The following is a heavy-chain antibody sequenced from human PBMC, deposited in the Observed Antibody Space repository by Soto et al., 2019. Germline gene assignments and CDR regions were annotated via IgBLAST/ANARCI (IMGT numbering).Heavy chain of an antibody. Sequence: QVQLVESGGGVVQPGRSLRLSCAASGFTVSSYAMHWVRQAPGKGLEWVAVISYDGSNKYYADSVKGRFTISRDNSKNTLYLQMNSLRAEDTAVYYCARDREGGCLVISHYFDYWGQGTLVTVSS. CDR3: ARDREGGCLVISHYFDY. J-gene: IGHJ4*02. CDR1: GFTVSSYA. CDR2: ISYDGSNK. V-gene: IGHV3-30-3*01. D-gene: IGHD6-19*01.